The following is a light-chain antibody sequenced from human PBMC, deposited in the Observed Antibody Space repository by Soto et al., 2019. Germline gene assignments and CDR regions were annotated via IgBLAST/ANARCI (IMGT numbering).Light chain of an antibody. CDR2: GAS. CDR3: QQYNSYSPKT. CDR1: QSISDT. J-gene: IGKJ1*01. Sequence: EIVMTQSPATLSVTPGGRATLSCRASQSISDTLAWYQQKPGQAPRLLIHGASTRAPGFPARFSGSGSGTEFTLTISSLQPDDFATYYCQQYNSYSPKTFGQGTEVDIK. V-gene: IGKV3-15*01.